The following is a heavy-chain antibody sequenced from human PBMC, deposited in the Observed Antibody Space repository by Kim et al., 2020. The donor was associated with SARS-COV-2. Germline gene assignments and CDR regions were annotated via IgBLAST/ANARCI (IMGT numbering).Heavy chain of an antibody. Sequence: GGSLRLSCAASGFTFSSYGMHWVRQAPGKGLEWVAVISYDGSNKYYADSVKGRFTISRDNSKNTLYLQMNSLRAEDTAVYYCAKDRGDSSGYYLYYFDYWGRGTLVTVS. V-gene: IGHV3-30*18. CDR2: ISYDGSNK. CDR3: AKDRGDSSGYYLYYFDY. J-gene: IGHJ4*02. D-gene: IGHD3-22*01. CDR1: GFTFSSYG.